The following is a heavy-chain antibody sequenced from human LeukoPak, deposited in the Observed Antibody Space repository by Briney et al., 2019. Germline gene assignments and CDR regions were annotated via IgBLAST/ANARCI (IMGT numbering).Heavy chain of an antibody. CDR2: IIPIFGTA. D-gene: IGHD1-26*01. CDR1: GGTFISYA. CDR3: ATRAWEGWFDP. Sequence: SVKVSCKASGGTFISYAISWVRQAPGQGLEWMGGIIPIFGTAKYAQKFQGRVTITTDESTSKAYMELSSLRSEDTAVYYCATRAWEGWFDPWGQGTLVTVSS. J-gene: IGHJ5*02. V-gene: IGHV1-69*05.